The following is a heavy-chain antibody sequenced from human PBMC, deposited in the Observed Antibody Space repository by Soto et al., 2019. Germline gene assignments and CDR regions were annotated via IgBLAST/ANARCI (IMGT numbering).Heavy chain of an antibody. CDR3: ARHSYVPRFGVRGAPINWFDP. V-gene: IGHV5-51*01. Sequence: GESLKISCKGYGYSFSNYWIGWVRQMPAKGLEWMGIIYPGDSDTRYSPSFEGQVTISADKSISTAYLQWSSLKASDTAMYYCARHSYVPRFGVRGAPINWFDPWGQGTLVTVSS. J-gene: IGHJ5*02. D-gene: IGHD3-10*01. CDR2: IYPGDSDT. CDR1: GYSFSNYW.